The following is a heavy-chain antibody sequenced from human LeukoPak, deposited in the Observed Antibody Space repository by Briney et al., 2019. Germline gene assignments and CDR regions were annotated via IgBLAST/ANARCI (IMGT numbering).Heavy chain of an antibody. CDR2: IYHSGST. CDR3: ASPDSYYDFWSGYFGY. CDR1: GYSISSGYY. J-gene: IGHJ4*02. V-gene: IGHV4-38-2*01. Sequence: SETLSLTCAVSGYSISSGYYWGWIRQPPGKGLGWIGGIYHSGSTYYNPSLKGRVTISVDTSKNQFSLKLSSVTAADTAVYYCASPDSYYDFWSGYFGYWGQGTLVTVSS. D-gene: IGHD3-3*01.